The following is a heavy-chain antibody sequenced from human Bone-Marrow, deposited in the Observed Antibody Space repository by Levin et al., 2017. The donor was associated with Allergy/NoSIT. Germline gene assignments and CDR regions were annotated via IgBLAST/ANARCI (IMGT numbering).Heavy chain of an antibody. Sequence: LSLTCAASGFTFSDYAIHWVRQAPGKGLEWVAVISSHGITKYYADSVKGRFTISRDNSKNTVYLQMNSLRVEDTAMFYCARGSVSSNIAEPSVYGGQGTLVTVSS. J-gene: IGHJ4*02. V-gene: IGHV3-30*03. CDR2: ISSHGITK. CDR1: GFTFSDYA. D-gene: IGHD2/OR15-2a*01. CDR3: ARGSVSSNIAEPSVY.